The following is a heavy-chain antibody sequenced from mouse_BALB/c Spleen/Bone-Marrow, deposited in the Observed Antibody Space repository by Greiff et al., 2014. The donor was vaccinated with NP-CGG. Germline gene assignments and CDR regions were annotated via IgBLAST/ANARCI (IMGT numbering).Heavy chain of an antibody. Sequence: VQLQQSGAELARPGASVKMSCKASGYTFTSYTMHWVKQRPGQGLEWIGYINPSSGYTNYNQKFKDKATLTADKSSSTAYMQQSSLTSEDSAVYYCARYRYDWYFDVWGAGTTVTVSS. V-gene: IGHV1-4*01. CDR2: INPSSGYT. J-gene: IGHJ1*01. CDR3: ARYRYDWYFDV. D-gene: IGHD2-14*01. CDR1: GYTFTSYT.